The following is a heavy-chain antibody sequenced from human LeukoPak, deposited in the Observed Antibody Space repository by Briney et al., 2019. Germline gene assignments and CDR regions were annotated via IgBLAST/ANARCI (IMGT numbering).Heavy chain of an antibody. V-gene: IGHV4-39*01. CDR3: QSRFLEWLLDY. D-gene: IGHD3-3*01. CDR2: IYDSGST. Sequence: SETLSLTCTFSGGSISSNNYFWGWIRQPPGKGLEWIGSIYDSGSTYYNPSLKSRVTISVDTSKNQFSLKLNSVTAADAAMYYCQSRFLEWLLDYWGQGTLVTVSS. J-gene: IGHJ4*02. CDR1: GGSISSNNYF.